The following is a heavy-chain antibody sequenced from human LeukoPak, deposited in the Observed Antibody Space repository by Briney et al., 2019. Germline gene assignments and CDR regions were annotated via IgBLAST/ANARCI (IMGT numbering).Heavy chain of an antibody. Sequence: GGSLRLSCAASGFTFSSYSMNWVRQAPGKGLEWVSSISSSSSYIYYADSVKGRFTISRDNSKNTLYLQMGSLRAEDMAVYYCARGRSRPEVLLWFGELPFDYWGQGTLVTVSS. CDR2: ISSSSSYI. J-gene: IGHJ4*02. CDR3: ARGRSRPEVLLWFGELPFDY. V-gene: IGHV3-21*01. CDR1: GFTFSSYS. D-gene: IGHD3-10*01.